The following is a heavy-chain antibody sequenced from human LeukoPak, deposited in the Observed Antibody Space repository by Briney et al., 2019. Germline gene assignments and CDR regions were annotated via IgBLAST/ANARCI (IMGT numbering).Heavy chain of an antibody. CDR2: INSDGSST. D-gene: IGHD3-10*01. CDR3: LFAPRGWFGNS. CDR1: GFTFSSHW. Sequence: GGSLRLSCAASGFTFSSHWMHWVRQAPGKGLVWVSRINSDGSSTSYADSVKGRFTISRDNAKNTLYLQMNSLRAEDTAVYYCLFAPRGWFGNSWGQGTLVTVSS. J-gene: IGHJ4*02. V-gene: IGHV3-74*01.